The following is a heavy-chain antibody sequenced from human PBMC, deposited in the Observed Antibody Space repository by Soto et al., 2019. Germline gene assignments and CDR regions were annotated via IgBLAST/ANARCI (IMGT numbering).Heavy chain of an antibody. CDR2: IYYSGST. V-gene: IGHV4-59*01. Sequence: SETLSLTCTVCGGSISSYYWSWIRQPPGKGLEWIGYIYYSGSTNYNPSLKSRVTISVDTSKNQFSLKLSSVTAADTAVYYCARGARYSYGLDYWGQGTLVTVSS. J-gene: IGHJ4*02. CDR3: ARGARYSYGLDY. D-gene: IGHD5-18*01. CDR1: GGSISSYY.